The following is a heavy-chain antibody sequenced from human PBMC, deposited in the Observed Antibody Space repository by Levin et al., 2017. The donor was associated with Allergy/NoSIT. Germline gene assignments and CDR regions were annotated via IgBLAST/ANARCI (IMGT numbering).Heavy chain of an antibody. V-gene: IGHV3-7*01. CDR2: IKQDGSEK. CDR3: ARDPTYYYDSSGYYYDAFDR. J-gene: IGHJ3*01. CDR1: GFTFNNYW. Sequence: PGGSLRLSCAASGFTFNNYWMTWVRQAPGKGLEWVANIKQDGSEKYYLDSVKGRFTISRDNAKNSLYLQMNSLRAGDTAVYYCARDPTYYYDSSGYYYDAFDRWGQGTMVTVSS. D-gene: IGHD3-22*01.